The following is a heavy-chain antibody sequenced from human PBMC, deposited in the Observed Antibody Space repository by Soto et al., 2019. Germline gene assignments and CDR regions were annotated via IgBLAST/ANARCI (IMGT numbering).Heavy chain of an antibody. D-gene: IGHD1-26*01. CDR2: IRSKAYGGTT. Sequence: EVQLVESGGGLVQPGRSLRLSCTASGFTFGDYAMSWFRQAPGKGLEWVGFIRSKAYGGTTEYAASVKGRFTISRDDSKGIAYLQMNSLKTEDTAVYYCTRDLVVGATIHPFDYWGQGTLVTVSS. J-gene: IGHJ4*02. CDR1: GFTFGDYA. CDR3: TRDLVVGATIHPFDY. V-gene: IGHV3-49*03.